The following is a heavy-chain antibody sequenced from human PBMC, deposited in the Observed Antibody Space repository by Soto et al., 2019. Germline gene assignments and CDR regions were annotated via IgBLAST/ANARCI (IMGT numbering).Heavy chain of an antibody. Sequence: QVQLQESGPGLVKPSETLSLTCTVSGGSISSYYWSWIRQPPGKGLEWIGYIYYSGSTNYNPSLRRRVTISADTSKNQFSLKLSSVTAADTAVYYCARRRELYDSSGYYGYFDYWGQGTLVTVSS. CDR1: GGSISSYY. CDR3: ARRRELYDSSGYYGYFDY. CDR2: IYYSGST. J-gene: IGHJ4*02. D-gene: IGHD3-22*01. V-gene: IGHV4-59*08.